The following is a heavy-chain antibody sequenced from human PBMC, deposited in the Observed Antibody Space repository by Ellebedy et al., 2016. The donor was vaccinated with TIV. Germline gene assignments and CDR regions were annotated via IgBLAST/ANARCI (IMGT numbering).Heavy chain of an antibody. CDR2: ISRSGNNT. CDR3: ARDAMIWIFDS. CDR1: GFPFSNDA. V-gene: IGHV3-23*01. D-gene: IGHD3-22*01. Sequence: PGGSLRLSFAAPGFPFSNDAMRWVRQAPGKGLEWVPVISRSGNNTYYADSVRGRFTIPRDNSKNILYLQMDSLRAEDTAVYYCARDAMIWIFDSWGQGTLVTVSS. J-gene: IGHJ4*02.